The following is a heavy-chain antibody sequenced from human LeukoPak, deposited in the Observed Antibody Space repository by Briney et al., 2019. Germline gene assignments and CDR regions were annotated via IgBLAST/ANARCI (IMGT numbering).Heavy chain of an antibody. J-gene: IGHJ5*02. CDR3: AKDETYYYGSGSYNWFDP. Sequence: PGGSLRLSCAASGFTVSSNYMSWVRQAPGKGLEWVSGIYSGGNTYYADSVKGRFTISRDNSKNTLYLQMNSLRAEDTAVYYCAKDETYYYGSGSYNWFDPWGQGTLVTVS. CDR1: GFTVSSNY. CDR2: IYSGGNT. D-gene: IGHD3-10*01. V-gene: IGHV3-53*01.